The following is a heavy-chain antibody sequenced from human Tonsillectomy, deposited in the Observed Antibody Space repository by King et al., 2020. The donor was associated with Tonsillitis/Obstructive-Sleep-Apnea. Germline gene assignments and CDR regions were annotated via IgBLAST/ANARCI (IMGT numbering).Heavy chain of an antibody. Sequence: QLVQSGGGVVQPGRSLRLSCAASGFTFSSYTMHWVRQAPGKGLEWVAVISYYGSNKYYADSVKGRFTISRDNSKNTLYLQMNSLRAEDTAVYYCARDRGSRYFDYWGQGTLVTVSS. J-gene: IGHJ4*02. CDR1: GFTFSSYT. CDR2: ISYYGSNK. V-gene: IGHV3-30*01. D-gene: IGHD6-13*01. CDR3: ARDRGSRYFDY.